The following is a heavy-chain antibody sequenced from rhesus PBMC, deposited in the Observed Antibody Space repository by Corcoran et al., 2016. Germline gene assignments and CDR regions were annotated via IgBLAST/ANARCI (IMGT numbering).Heavy chain of an antibody. J-gene: IGHJ5-2*02. V-gene: IGHV4-147*01. CDR1: GGSISSNY. CDR3: ARYQGGDSGSLTLDV. Sequence: QVQLQESGPGLVKPSETLSLTCAVSGGSISSNYWNWIRQSPGKGLEWIGYIYGGSGRTSYNPTRKSRVTISTDTAKNQFSLRVSSVTAADTAVYYCARYQGGDSGSLTLDVWGRGVLVTVSS. D-gene: IGHD3-16*01. CDR2: IYGGSGRT.